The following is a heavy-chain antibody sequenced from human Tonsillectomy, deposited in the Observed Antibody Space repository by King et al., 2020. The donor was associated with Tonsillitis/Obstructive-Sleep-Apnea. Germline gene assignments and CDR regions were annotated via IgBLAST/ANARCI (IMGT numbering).Heavy chain of an antibody. CDR1: GFTFSSYA. CDR3: AKDRGGGYDFHYYYGLDV. CDR2: ISYDGSNK. D-gene: IGHD5-12*01. V-gene: IGHV3-30*04. J-gene: IGHJ6*02. Sequence: VQLVESGGGVVQPGRSLRLSCAASGFTFSSYAMHWVRQAPGKGLEWEAVISYDGSNKYYADSVKGRFTISRDNSKNTLYLQMNSLRAEDTAVYYCAKDRGGGYDFHYYYGLDVWGQGTTVTVSS.